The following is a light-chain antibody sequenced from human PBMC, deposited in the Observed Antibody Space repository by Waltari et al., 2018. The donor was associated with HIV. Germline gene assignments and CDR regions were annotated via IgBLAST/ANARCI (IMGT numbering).Light chain of an antibody. CDR3: QVWDSSSDRVV. CDR1: NLGSKL. V-gene: IGLV3-21*02. CDR2: DDS. Sequence: SYVLAQPPSVSVAPGQTARFTCGGHNLGSKLVHWYQQKPGQAPVLVVYDDSDRPSGTPERFSGSNSGTTATLTVNRVEAGDEADYYCQVWDSSSDRVVFGGGTKLTVL. J-gene: IGLJ2*01.